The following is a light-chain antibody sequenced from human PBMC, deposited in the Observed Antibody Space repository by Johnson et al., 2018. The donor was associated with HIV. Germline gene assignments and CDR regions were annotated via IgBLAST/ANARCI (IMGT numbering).Light chain of an antibody. CDR3: GTWANSLSTGAV. J-gene: IGLJ1*01. V-gene: IGLV1-51*02. CDR2: ETN. Sequence: QSVLTQPPSVSAAPGQKVTISCSGSSSNIGNNYVSWYQQLPGTAPKLLIYETNKRPSGIPDRFSGSKSGTSATLGIAGLQTGDEADYYCGTWANSLSTGAVFGTGTKFTVL. CDR1: SSNIGNNY.